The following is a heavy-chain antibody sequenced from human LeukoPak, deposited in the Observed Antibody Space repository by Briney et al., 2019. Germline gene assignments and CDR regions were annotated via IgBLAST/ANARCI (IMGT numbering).Heavy chain of an antibody. Sequence: VASVKVSCKASGYTFTSYYMHWVRQAPGQGLEWMGIINPSGCSTSYAQKFQGRVTMTRDMSTSTVYMELSSLRSEDTAVYYCARSTTVVTDNSEDWFDPWGQGTLVTVSS. CDR1: GYTFTSYY. D-gene: IGHD4-23*01. CDR2: INPSGCST. J-gene: IGHJ5*02. V-gene: IGHV1-46*01. CDR3: ARSTTVVTDNSEDWFDP.